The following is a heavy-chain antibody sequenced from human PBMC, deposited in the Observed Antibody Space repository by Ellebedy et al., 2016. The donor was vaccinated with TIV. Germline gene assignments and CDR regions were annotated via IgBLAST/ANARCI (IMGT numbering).Heavy chain of an antibody. D-gene: IGHD3-10*01. V-gene: IGHV1-2*02. Sequence: AASVKVSCKASGYTFTDHYVHWVRQAPGQGLEWMGWINPNSGGTNYAHAFQRRVMMTSDTSITTVYMDLSGLTSDDTAIYYCTRYVFGELLSSWGQGTLVTVSS. CDR3: TRYVFGELLSS. CDR1: GYTFTDHY. CDR2: INPNSGGT. J-gene: IGHJ4*02.